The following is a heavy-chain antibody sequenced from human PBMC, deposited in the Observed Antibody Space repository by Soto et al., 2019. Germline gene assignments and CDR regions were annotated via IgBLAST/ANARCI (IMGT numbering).Heavy chain of an antibody. V-gene: IGHV1-69*13. J-gene: IGHJ6*02. Sequence: SVKVSCKASGGTFSSYAISWVRQAPGQGLEWMGGIIPIFGTANYAQKFQGRVTITADESTSTAYMELSSLGSEDTAVYYCARGGYCSSTSCYTPGYYYYGMDVWGQGTTVTVSS. D-gene: IGHD2-2*02. CDR1: GGTFSSYA. CDR3: ARGGYCSSTSCYTPGYYYYGMDV. CDR2: IIPIFGTA.